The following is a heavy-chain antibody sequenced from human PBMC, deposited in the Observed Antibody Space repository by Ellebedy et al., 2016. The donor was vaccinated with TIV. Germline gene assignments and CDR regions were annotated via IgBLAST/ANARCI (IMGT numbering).Heavy chain of an antibody. V-gene: IGHV1-46*01. J-gene: IGHJ3*02. CDR1: GYTFTSYY. CDR3: AREALRSGGYLSPDAFDI. Sequence: ASVKVSXKASGYTFTSYYMHWVRQAPGQGLEWMGIINPSGGSTSYAQKFQGRVTMTRDTSTSTVYMELSSLRSEDTAVYYCAREALRSGGYLSPDAFDIWGQGTMVTVSS. D-gene: IGHD2-15*01. CDR2: INPSGGST.